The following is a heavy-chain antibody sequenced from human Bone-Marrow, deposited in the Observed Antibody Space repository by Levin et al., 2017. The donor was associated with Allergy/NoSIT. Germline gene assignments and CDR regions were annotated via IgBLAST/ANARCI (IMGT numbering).Heavy chain of an antibody. CDR3: ARGGAGYSSGWYWRPQGAPVGSAGSEYYFDY. CDR2: ISSSSSTI. V-gene: IGHV3-48*01. Sequence: GESLKISCAASGFTFSSYSMNWVRQAPGKGLEWVSYISSSSSTIYYADSVKGRFTISRDNAKNSLYLQMNSLRAEETAVYYCARGGAGYSSGWYWRPQGAPVGSAGSEYYFDYWGQGTLVTVSS. CDR1: GFTFSSYS. D-gene: IGHD6-19*01. J-gene: IGHJ4*02.